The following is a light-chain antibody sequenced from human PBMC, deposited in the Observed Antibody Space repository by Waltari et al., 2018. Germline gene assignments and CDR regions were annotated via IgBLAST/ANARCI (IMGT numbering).Light chain of an antibody. V-gene: IGKV1-13*02. CDR2: DAS. CDR1: QGISSA. Sequence: AIQLTQSPSSLSASVGDRVAVTFRASQGISSALAWYQQKPGKAPKLLIYDASSLQSGAPSRFSGSGSGTEFTLTISSLQPEDFATYYCQQFNTYPWTFGHGTKVAIK. CDR3: QQFNTYPWT. J-gene: IGKJ1*01.